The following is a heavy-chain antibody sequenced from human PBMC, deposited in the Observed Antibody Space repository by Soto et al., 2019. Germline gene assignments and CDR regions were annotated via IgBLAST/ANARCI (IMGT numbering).Heavy chain of an antibody. CDR2: ISSSSSTI. V-gene: IGHV3-48*02. CDR1: GFTFSSYS. CDR3: ARDWRGRGSPGFDY. Sequence: EVQLVESGGGLVQPGGSLRLSCAASGFTFSSYSMNWVRQAPGKGLEWVSYISSSSSTIYYADSVKGRFTISRDNAKNSLYLQMNGLRDEDTAVYYCARDWRGRGSPGFDYWGQGTLVTVSS. J-gene: IGHJ4*02. D-gene: IGHD3-3*01.